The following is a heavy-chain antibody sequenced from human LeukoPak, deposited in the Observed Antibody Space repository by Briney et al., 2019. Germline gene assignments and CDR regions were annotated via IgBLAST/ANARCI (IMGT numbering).Heavy chain of an antibody. CDR1: GYTFTSYD. CDR3: ARTGVYAFDI. V-gene: IGHV1-69*13. J-gene: IGHJ3*02. Sequence: ASVKVSCKASGYTFTSYDISWVRQAPGQGLEWMGGIIPIFGTANYAQKFQGRVTITADESTSTAYMELSSLRSEDTAVYYCARTGVYAFDIWGQGTMVTVSS. D-gene: IGHD3-10*01. CDR2: IIPIFGTA.